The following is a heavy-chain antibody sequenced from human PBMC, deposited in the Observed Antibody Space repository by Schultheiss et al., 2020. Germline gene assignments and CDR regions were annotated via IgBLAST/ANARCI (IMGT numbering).Heavy chain of an antibody. CDR2: IHSGDSDT. CDR1: GYSFTSYW. Sequence: GESLKISCKGSGYSFTSYWIGWVRQMPGKGLEWMGIIHSGDSDTRYSPSFQGQVTISADKSISTAYLQWSSLKASDSAMYYCARLKGGFAGLFVYDYWGQGTLGTVSS. J-gene: IGHJ4*02. V-gene: IGHV5-51*01. D-gene: IGHD3-10*01. CDR3: ARLKGGFAGLFVYDY.